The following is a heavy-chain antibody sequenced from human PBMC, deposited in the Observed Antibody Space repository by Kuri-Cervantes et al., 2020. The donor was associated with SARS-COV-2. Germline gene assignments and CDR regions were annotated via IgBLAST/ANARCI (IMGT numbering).Heavy chain of an antibody. CDR1: GGTFSSYA. J-gene: IGHJ3*02. D-gene: IGHD1-26*01. Sequence: SVKVSCKASGGTFSSYAISWVRQAPGQGLEWMGGIIPIFGTANYAQKFQGRVTITTDESTSTAYMELSSLRSEDTAVYYCARGPLLRGNDAFDIWGQGTMVTVSS. V-gene: IGHV1-69*05. CDR3: ARGPLLRGNDAFDI. CDR2: IIPIFGTA.